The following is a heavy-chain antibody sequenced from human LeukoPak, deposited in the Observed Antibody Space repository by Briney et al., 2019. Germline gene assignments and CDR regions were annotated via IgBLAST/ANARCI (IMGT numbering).Heavy chain of an antibody. CDR1: GFTFSSYA. J-gene: IGHJ4*02. CDR2: ISGRGGST. V-gene: IGHV3-23*01. D-gene: IGHD3-22*01. Sequence: GGPLSLSCAASGFTFSSYAMSWVRQAPGKGLEWVSAISGRGGSTYYADSVKGRFTISRDNSKNTLYLQMNSLRAEDTAVYYCAKDSSPDSSGYFPRRAYFDYWGQGTLVTVSS. CDR3: AKDSSPDSSGYFPRRAYFDY.